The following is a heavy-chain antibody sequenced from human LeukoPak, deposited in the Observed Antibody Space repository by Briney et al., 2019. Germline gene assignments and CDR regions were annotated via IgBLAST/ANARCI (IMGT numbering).Heavy chain of an antibody. V-gene: IGHV3-21*01. CDR3: ARDGEKYYDFWSGYYTDPSGMDV. D-gene: IGHD3-3*01. CDR1: GFTFDRYA. Sequence: GGSPRLSCAASGFTFDRYAMSWVRQAPGKGLEWVSSISSSSSYIYYADSVKGRFTISRDNAKNSLYLQMNSLRAEDTAVYYCARDGEKYYDFWSGYYTDPSGMDVWGQGTTVTVSS. CDR2: ISSSSSYI. J-gene: IGHJ6*02.